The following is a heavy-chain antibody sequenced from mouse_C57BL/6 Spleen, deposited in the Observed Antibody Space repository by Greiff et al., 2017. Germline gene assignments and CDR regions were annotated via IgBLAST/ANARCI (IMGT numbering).Heavy chain of an antibody. CDR1: GYTFTSYW. Sequence: VKLQQSGTELVKPGASAKLSCKASGYTFTSYWMHWVKQRPGQGLEWIGNINPSNGGTNYNEKFKSKATLTVDKSSSTAYMQLSSLTSEDSAVYYCARGDLYDGPYYFDYWGQGTTLTVSS. V-gene: IGHV1-53*01. D-gene: IGHD2-3*01. J-gene: IGHJ2*01. CDR3: ARGDLYDGPYYFDY. CDR2: INPSNGGT.